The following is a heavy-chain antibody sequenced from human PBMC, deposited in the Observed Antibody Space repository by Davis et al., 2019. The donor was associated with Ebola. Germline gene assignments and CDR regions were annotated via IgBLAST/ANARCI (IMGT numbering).Heavy chain of an antibody. CDR1: GFTFSSYE. Sequence: PGGSLRLSCAASGFTFSSYEMNWVRQAPGKGLEWVSYISSSGSTIYYADSVKGRFTISRDNAKNTLYLQMSSLRADDTAVYYCAKAIWGTYRTEYWGQGTLVTVSS. D-gene: IGHD3-16*02. CDR3: AKAIWGTYRTEY. V-gene: IGHV3-48*03. J-gene: IGHJ4*02. CDR2: ISSSGSTI.